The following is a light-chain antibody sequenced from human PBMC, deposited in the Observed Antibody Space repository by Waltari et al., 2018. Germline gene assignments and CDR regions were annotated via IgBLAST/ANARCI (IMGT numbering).Light chain of an antibody. J-gene: IGLJ1*01. CDR3: QVWNGGNDHDFV. CDR2: DDR. CDR1: NIRSYS. Sequence: SYVVTQSPSVSVAPGTTAKISCGGDNIRSYSVHWYQQKAGQAPVLVVYDDRDRPSGVPERFSGSNSWNTATLTISRVEAGDEADYYCQVWNGGNDHDFVFGSGT. V-gene: IGLV3-21*03.